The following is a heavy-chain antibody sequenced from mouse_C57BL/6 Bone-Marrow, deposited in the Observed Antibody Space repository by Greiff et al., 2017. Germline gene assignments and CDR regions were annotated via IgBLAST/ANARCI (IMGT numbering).Heavy chain of an antibody. CDR2: IRNKANGYTT. CDR1: GFPFTAYY. D-gene: IGHD2-14*01. CDR3: ARYGTYAMDY. V-gene: IGHV7-3*01. J-gene: IGHJ4*01. Sequence: EVMLVESGGGLVKPGGTLSHSCAASGFPFTAYYMNWVHQPPGKALEWLGFIRNKANGYTTEYGASVRGRFTSSRDNSQSILYLQMNALRAEDSAIYYCARYGTYAMDYWGQGTSVTVPS.